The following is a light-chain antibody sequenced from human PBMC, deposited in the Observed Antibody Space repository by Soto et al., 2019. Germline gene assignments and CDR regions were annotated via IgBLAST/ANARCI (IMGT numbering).Light chain of an antibody. CDR2: EVS. J-gene: IGLJ2*01. Sequence: QSALTQPPSASGSPGQSVTISCTGSSSDVGGYDYVSWYQHHPGKAPKFMIYEVSKRHSGVPDRFSGSKSGNTASLTVSGLQAEDEADYYCSSYAGSNNLVFGGGTKLTVL. CDR1: SSDVGGYDY. V-gene: IGLV2-8*01. CDR3: SSYAGSNNLV.